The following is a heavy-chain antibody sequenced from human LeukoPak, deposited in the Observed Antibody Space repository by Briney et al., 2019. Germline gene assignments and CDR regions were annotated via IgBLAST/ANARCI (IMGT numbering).Heavy chain of an antibody. Sequence: ASVKVSCKASGYTFTSYGISWVRQAPGQGLEWMGWISAYNGNTNYAQKLQGRVTMTTDTSTSTVYMELSSLRSEDTAVYYCARRGEGIVVVPAAVDDAFDIWGQGTMVTVSS. CDR2: ISAYNGNT. V-gene: IGHV1-18*01. J-gene: IGHJ3*02. D-gene: IGHD2-2*01. CDR1: GYTFTSYG. CDR3: ARRGEGIVVVPAAVDDAFDI.